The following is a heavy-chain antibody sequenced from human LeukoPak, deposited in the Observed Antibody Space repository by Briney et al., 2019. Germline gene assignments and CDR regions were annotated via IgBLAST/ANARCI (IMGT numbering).Heavy chain of an antibody. CDR3: ARRIPAGIGAFDM. V-gene: IGHV1-2*02. CDR1: GYTFTGYY. CDR2: INPNSGGT. Sequence: ASVKVSCKASGYTFTGYYIHWVRQAPGQGLEWMGWINPNSGGTNYAQKFQGRVTMTRDTSISTAYMELSRLRSDDTAVYYCARRIPAGIGAFDMWGQGTMVTVSS. D-gene: IGHD2-2*02. J-gene: IGHJ3*02.